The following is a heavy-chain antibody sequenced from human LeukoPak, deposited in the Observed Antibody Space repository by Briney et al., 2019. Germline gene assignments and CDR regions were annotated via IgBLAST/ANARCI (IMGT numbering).Heavy chain of an antibody. CDR2: IKQDGSVK. V-gene: IGHV3-7*03. J-gene: IGHJ4*02. D-gene: IGHD6-19*01. CDR1: GFTFKNYY. Sequence: GGSLRLSCATSGFTFKNYYMSWVRQAPGKGPEWVASIKQDGSVKYYVDSVKGRFTISRDNVKNSVYLQMNSLSADDTAVYFCARFGWYGHFEYWGQGTLVTVSS. CDR3: ARFGWYGHFEY.